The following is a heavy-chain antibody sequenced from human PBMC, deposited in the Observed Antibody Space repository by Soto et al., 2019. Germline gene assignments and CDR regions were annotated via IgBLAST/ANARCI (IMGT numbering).Heavy chain of an antibody. CDR2: ISGSGFKK. V-gene: IGHV3-23*01. CDR3: AKNQGVELVPLATVDWFDP. D-gene: IGHD1-26*01. CDR1: GFIFENFG. J-gene: IGHJ5*02. Sequence: PGVSLRLSCAASGFIFENFGMSWVRQAPGKGLEWISSISGSGFKKYYADSVKGRFTISRDNSKSTVYLELNNLSAEDTAVYHCAKNQGVELVPLATVDWFDPWGQGSVVTSPQ.